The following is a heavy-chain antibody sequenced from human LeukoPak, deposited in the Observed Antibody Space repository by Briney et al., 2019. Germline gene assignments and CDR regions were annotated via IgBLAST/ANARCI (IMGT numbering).Heavy chain of an antibody. V-gene: IGHV1-2*02. J-gene: IGHJ3*02. CDR2: INPNSGGT. Sequence: GASVKVSCKASGYTFTGYYMHWVRQAPGQGLEWMGWINPNSGGTNYAQKFRGRVTMTRDTSISTAYMELSRLTSDDRAVYYCAREIDGAIAAAGTGAFDIWGQGTMVTVSS. CDR1: GYTFTGYY. CDR3: AREIDGAIAAAGTGAFDI. D-gene: IGHD6-13*01.